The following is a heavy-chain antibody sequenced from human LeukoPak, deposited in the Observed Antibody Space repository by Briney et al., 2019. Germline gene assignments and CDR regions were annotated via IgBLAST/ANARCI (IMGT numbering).Heavy chain of an antibody. D-gene: IGHD6-19*01. J-gene: IGHJ4*02. CDR1: GFTFNTFE. Sequence: PGGSLRLSCVASGFTFNTFEMNWVRQAPGKGLEWISYISSRGTSIYYADSVKGRFSISRDNADNSLTLQMNSLRVDDTAVYYCATLRWGSGRYAGDYWDQGILVTVSS. CDR2: ISSRGTSI. CDR3: ATLRWGSGRYAGDY. V-gene: IGHV3-48*03.